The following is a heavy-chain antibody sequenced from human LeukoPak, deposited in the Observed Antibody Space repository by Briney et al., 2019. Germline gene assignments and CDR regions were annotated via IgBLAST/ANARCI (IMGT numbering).Heavy chain of an antibody. Sequence: ASVKVSCKASGGTFSSYAISWVRQAPGQGLEWMGGIIPIFGTATYAQKFQGRVTITTDESTSTAYMELSSLRSEDTAVYYCARDSSGPVEFAYWGQGTLVTVSS. V-gene: IGHV1-69*05. J-gene: IGHJ4*02. CDR2: IIPIFGTA. CDR1: GGTFSSYA. D-gene: IGHD6-19*01. CDR3: ARDSSGPVEFAY.